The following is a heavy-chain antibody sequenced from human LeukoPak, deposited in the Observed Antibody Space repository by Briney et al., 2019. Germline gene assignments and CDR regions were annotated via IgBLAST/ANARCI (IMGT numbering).Heavy chain of an antibody. CDR1: GFTFSNAW. V-gene: IGHV3-15*01. Sequence: GGSLRLSCAASGFTFSNAWMSWVRQAPGKGLEWVGRIKTKTDGGTTDYAAPVKGRFTISRDDSKNTLYLQMNSLKTEDTAAYHCTTDRYYDDSGYSLYYFDYWGQGTLVTVSS. D-gene: IGHD3-22*01. J-gene: IGHJ4*02. CDR2: IKTKTDGGTT. CDR3: TTDRYYDDSGYSLYYFDY.